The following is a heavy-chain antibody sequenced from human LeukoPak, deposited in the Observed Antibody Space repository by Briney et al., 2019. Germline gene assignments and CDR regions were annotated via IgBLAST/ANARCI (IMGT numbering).Heavy chain of an antibody. CDR2: FYYTGST. J-gene: IGHJ3*02. Sequence: SETLSLTCTVSGGSISSNGYYWGWVRQPPGKGLEWIGSFYYTGSTFYSPSLKSRVTISVDTSKNQFSLKLSSVTAADTAVYYCARSGGYDSSGSPSAIWGQGTMVTVSS. V-gene: IGHV4-39*01. CDR1: GGSISSNGYY. CDR3: ARSGGYDSSGSPSAI. D-gene: IGHD3-22*01.